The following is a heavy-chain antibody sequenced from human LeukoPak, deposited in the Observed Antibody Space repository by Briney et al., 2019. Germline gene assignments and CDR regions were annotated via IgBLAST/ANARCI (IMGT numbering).Heavy chain of an antibody. D-gene: IGHD3-10*01. V-gene: IGHV4-34*01. CDR2: INHSGST. J-gene: IGHJ3*02. Sequence: PSETLSLTCAVYGGSFSGYYWSWIRQPPGKGLEWIGKINHSGSTNYNPSLKSRVTISVDTSKNQFSLKLSSVTAADTAVYYCARGGVITMVRYFLSGSPDAFDIWGQGTMVTVSS. CDR1: GGSFSGYY. CDR3: ARGGVITMVRYFLSGSPDAFDI.